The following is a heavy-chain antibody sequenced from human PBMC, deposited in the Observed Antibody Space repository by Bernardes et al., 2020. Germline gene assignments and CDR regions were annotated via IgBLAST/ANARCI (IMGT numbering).Heavy chain of an antibody. V-gene: IGHV3-23*01. CDR2: VSESGSHT. CDR3: ARGGYCSSTSCYGHFYYYYGLDV. D-gene: IGHD2-2*01. J-gene: IGHJ6*02. Sequence: GSLRLSLAASGFTFNDYAMSWVRQAPGTGLEWVSGVSESGSHTNVADSVKGRFTISRDNAKNTLYLQMDSLRSEDTAMYYCARGGYCSSTSCYGHFYYYYGLDVWGQGTTVTVSS. CDR1: GFTFNDYA.